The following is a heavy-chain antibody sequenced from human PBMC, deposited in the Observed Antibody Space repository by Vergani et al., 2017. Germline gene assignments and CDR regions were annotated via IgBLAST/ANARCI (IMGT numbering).Heavy chain of an antibody. CDR2: IRSKNDGGTA. D-gene: IGHD3-10*01. Sequence: EVQVVESGGGLIKPGGSLRLSCVVSGITFKNAWINWVRQAPGKGLEWIGRIRSKNDGGTADYAAPLKGRFTISRDDSKDSAFLLVNNLKTEDTAVYYCAKQYYPSGMQIFDYWGQGTLVTVSS. V-gene: IGHV3-15*01. J-gene: IGHJ4*02. CDR3: AKQYYPSGMQIFDY. CDR1: GITFKNAW.